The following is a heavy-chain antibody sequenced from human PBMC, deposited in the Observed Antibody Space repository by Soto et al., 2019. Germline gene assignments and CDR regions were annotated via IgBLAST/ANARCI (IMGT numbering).Heavy chain of an antibody. Sequence: TGSYSRMRTSPPPGKGLEWIGYIYYSGSTNYNPSLKSRVTISVDTSKNQFSLELSSVTAADTAVYYCALNYYGSERYELNDYCGRRTLVTVS. J-gene: IGHJ4*01. V-gene: IGHV4-59*01. CDR3: ALNYYGSERYELNDY. D-gene: IGHD3-10*01. CDR1: TGSYS. CDR2: IYYSGST.